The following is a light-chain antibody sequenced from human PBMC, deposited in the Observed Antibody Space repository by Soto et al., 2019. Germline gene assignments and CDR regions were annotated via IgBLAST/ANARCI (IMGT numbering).Light chain of an antibody. Sequence: EIVLTQSPGTLSLSPWERATLSCRASQSVGSSLSWYQQKPGQAPRLLFYGASNRATAIPDRFSGSGFGTDFTLTISRLEPEDFAVYYGQQYGNSIPITFGQGTRLEIK. J-gene: IGKJ5*01. CDR1: QSVGSS. V-gene: IGKV3-20*01. CDR2: GAS. CDR3: QQYGNSIPIT.